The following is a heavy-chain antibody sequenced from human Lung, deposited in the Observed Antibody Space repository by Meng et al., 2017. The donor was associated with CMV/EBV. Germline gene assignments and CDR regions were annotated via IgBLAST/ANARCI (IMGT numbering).Heavy chain of an antibody. J-gene: IGHJ4*02. Sequence: CSVSGGAISSTTYYWGWMRQPPGKGLEWIGSISYSGGTYYNPSLRSRVTISVDTSKSQFSLKLSSVTAADTAVYYCARLTTSGTFDYWGQGTLVTVSS. CDR3: ARLTTSGTFDY. CDR1: GGAISSTTYY. D-gene: IGHD2-2*01. V-gene: IGHV4-39*01. CDR2: ISYSGGT.